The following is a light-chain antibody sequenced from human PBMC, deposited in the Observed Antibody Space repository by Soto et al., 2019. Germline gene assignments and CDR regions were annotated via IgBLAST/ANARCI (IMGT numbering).Light chain of an antibody. CDR1: SSNIGAGYD. V-gene: IGLV1-40*01. J-gene: IGLJ3*02. CDR3: QSYDSSLWV. Sequence: VVTQPPSVSGAPGQRVTISCTGSSSNIGAGYDVHWYQQLPGTAPKLLIYGNSNRPSGVPDRFSGSKSGTSASLAITGLQAEDEADYYCQSYDSSLWVFGGGTKLTVL. CDR2: GNS.